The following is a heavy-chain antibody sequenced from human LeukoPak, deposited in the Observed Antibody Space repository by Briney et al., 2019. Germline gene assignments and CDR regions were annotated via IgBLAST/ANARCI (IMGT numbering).Heavy chain of an antibody. CDR2: IIPIFGTA. CDR1: GGTFSSYA. J-gene: IGHJ4*02. V-gene: IGHV1-69*13. CDR3: ARTATYNWNYGGAYYFDY. D-gene: IGHD1-7*01. Sequence: SVKVSCKASGGTFSSYAISWVRQAPGQGLEWMGGIIPIFGTANYAQKFQGRVTITADESTSTAYMELSSLRSEDTAVYYCARTATYNWNYGGAYYFDYWGQGTLVTVSS.